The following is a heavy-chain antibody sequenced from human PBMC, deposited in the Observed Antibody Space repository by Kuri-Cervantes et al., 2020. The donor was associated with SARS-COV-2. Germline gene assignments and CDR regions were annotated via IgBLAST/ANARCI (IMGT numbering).Heavy chain of an antibody. CDR3: AREEADYYDSSGYFYAFDI. J-gene: IGHJ3*02. D-gene: IGHD3-22*01. V-gene: IGHV4-34*01. Sequence: SETLSLTCAVYGGSFSGYYWSWIRQPPGKGLEWIGEINHSGSTNYNPSLKSRVTISVDTSKNQFSLKLSSVTAADTAVYYCAREEADYYDSSGYFYAFDIWGQGTMVTVSS. CDR1: GGSFSGYY. CDR2: INHSGST.